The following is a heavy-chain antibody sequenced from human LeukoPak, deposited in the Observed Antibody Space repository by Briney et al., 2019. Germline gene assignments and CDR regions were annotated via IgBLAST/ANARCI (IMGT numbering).Heavy chain of an antibody. CDR3: ARRKIAVAGTGTNWFDP. CDR2: ISAYNGNT. CDR1: DYTFTSYG. J-gene: IGHJ5*02. D-gene: IGHD6-19*01. V-gene: IGHV1-18*01. Sequence: ASVKVSCKASDYTFTSYGISWVRQAPGQGLEWMGWISAYNGNTNYAQKLQGRVTMTTDTSTSTAYMELSSLRSEDTAVYYCARRKIAVAGTGTNWFDPWGQGTLVTVSS.